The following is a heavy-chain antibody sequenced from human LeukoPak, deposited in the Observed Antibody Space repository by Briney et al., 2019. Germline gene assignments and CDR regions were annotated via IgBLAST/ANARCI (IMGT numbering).Heavy chain of an antibody. CDR3: AKPTGYCSGGSCPTGAFDI. D-gene: IGHD2-15*01. J-gene: IGHJ3*02. CDR1: GGTFSSYA. CDR2: IIPIFGTA. V-gene: IGHV1-69*13. Sequence: SVKVSCKASGGTFSSYAISWVRQAPRQGLEWIGGIIPIFGTANYAQKFQGRVTITADESTSIVYMEVSSLRSEDTAIYYCAKPTGYCSGGSCPTGAFDIWGQGTMVTVSS.